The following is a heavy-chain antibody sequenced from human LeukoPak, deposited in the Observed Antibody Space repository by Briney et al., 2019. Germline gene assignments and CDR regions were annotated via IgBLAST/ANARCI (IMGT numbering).Heavy chain of an antibody. J-gene: IGHJ4*02. CDR3: ARLRAGYSSSWYLYFDY. D-gene: IGHD6-13*01. Sequence: PSETLSLTCTVSGGSISSYYWSWIRQPPGKGLEWIGYIYYSGSTNYNPSLKSRVTISVDTSKNQFSLKLSSVTTADTAVYYCARLRAGYSSSWYLYFDYWGQGTLVTVSS. CDR1: GGSISSYY. CDR2: IYYSGST. V-gene: IGHV4-59*08.